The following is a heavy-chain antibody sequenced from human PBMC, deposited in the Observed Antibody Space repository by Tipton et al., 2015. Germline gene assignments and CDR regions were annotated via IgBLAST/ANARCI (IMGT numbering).Heavy chain of an antibody. CDR3: ATGRTLYGMAYTMDV. CDR2: IYNGGST. V-gene: IGHV3-53*01. D-gene: IGHD1-1*01. J-gene: IGHJ6*02. Sequence: GSLRLSCAASGFNVTTNYMSWVRQAPGKGLEWVSLIYNGGSTNYADSVKGRFTISRDESKSTLFLQMNSLRAEDTAVYYCATGRTLYGMAYTMDVWGQGTTVTVSS. CDR1: GFNVTTNY.